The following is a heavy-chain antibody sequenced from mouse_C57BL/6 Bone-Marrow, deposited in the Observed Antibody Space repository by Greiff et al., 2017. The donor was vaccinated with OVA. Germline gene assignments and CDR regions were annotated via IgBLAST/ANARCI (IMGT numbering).Heavy chain of an antibody. J-gene: IGHJ2*01. V-gene: IGHV14-4*01. D-gene: IGHD1-1*01. Sequence: VQLQQSGAELVRPGASVKLSCTASGFNIKDDYMHWVKQRPEQGLEWIGWIDPENGDTEYASKFQGKATITADTSSNTAYLQLSSLTSEDTAVYYCTTGTTRVDYWGQGTTRTVSS. CDR2: IDPENGDT. CDR1: GFNIKDDY. CDR3: TTGTTRVDY.